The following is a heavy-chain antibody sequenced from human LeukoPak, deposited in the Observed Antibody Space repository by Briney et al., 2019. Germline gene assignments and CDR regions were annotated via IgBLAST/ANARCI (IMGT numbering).Heavy chain of an antibody. D-gene: IGHD6-19*01. CDR3: ARPGSSGWY. CDR2: IYYSGSA. V-gene: IGHV4-39*01. CDR1: DDSISSTNYY. Sequence: SETLSLTCSVSDDSISSTNYYWGWIRQPPGKGLEWMGNIYYSGSASYNPSLKTRVTMSVDTSKKQFSLKLNSVTAPDTAVYYCARPGSSGWYWGQGTLVTVSS. J-gene: IGHJ4*02.